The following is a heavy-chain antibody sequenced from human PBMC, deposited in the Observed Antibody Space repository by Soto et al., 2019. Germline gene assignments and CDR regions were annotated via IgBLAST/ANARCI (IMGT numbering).Heavy chain of an antibody. CDR3: ARARLDLRYYDFWSRGDYFDY. J-gene: IGHJ4*02. CDR2: INPSGGST. D-gene: IGHD3-3*01. CDR1: GYTFTSYY. Sequence: QVQLVQSGAEVKKPGASVKVSCKASGYTFTSYYMHWVRQAPGQGLEWMGIINPSGGSTSYAQKFQGRVTMTRDTSTSTVYMELSSLRSEDTAMYYCARARLDLRYYDFWSRGDYFDYWGQGTLVTVSS. V-gene: IGHV1-46*03.